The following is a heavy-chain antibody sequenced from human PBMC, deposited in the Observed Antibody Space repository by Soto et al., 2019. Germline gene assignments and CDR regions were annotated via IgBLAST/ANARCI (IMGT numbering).Heavy chain of an antibody. CDR3: ARGAGYYYGSGSPDHDAFDI. CDR1: GGSISSYY. Sequence: SETLSLTCTVSGGSISSYYWSWIRQTPGKGLEWIGYIFYFGSTNYNPSLKSRVTISVDTSKNQFSLKLSSVTAADTAVYYCARGAGYYYGSGSPDHDAFDIWGQGTMVT. J-gene: IGHJ3*02. V-gene: IGHV4-59*01. CDR2: IFYFGST. D-gene: IGHD3-10*01.